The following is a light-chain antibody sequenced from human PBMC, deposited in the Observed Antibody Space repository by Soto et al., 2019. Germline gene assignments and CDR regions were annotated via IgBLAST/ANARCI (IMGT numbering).Light chain of an antibody. V-gene: IGKV3-11*01. Sequence: EIVLTQSPATLSLSPGERATLSCRASQSASSYLAWYQQKPGQAPRLLIYDASNRATGIPARFSGSGSGTDFTLTISSLEPEDFAVDYCQQRSNWPPWTFGQGTKVDIK. J-gene: IGKJ1*01. CDR2: DAS. CDR3: QQRSNWPPWT. CDR1: QSASSY.